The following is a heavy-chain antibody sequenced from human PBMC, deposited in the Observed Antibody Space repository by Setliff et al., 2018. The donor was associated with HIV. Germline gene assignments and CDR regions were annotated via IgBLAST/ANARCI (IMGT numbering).Heavy chain of an antibody. CDR3: ARGSGYDKGAYHYYYGMDV. CDR1: GFPFSSYE. J-gene: IGHJ6*02. V-gene: IGHV3-48*03. D-gene: IGHD5-12*01. CDR2: ISSSGSTI. Sequence: SCAASGFPFSSYEMNWVRQAPGKGLEWVSYISSSGSTIYYADSVKSRFTISRDNTKNSLYLQMNSLRAEDTAVYYCARGSGYDKGAYHYYYGMDVWGQGTTVTVSS.